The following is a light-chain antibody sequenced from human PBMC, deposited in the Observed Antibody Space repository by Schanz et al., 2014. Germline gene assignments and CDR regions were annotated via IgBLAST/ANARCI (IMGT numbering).Light chain of an antibody. CDR1: QSVGSNY. Sequence: DIVLTQSPGTLSLSPGERATLSCRASQSVGSNYLAWYQQTPGQAPRLLISGASSRATGIPDRFSGSGSGTDFTLTISRLEPEDSAVYYCHQYGSSPPVTFGGGTKVEIK. V-gene: IGKV3-20*01. CDR2: GAS. CDR3: HQYGSSPPVT. J-gene: IGKJ4*01.